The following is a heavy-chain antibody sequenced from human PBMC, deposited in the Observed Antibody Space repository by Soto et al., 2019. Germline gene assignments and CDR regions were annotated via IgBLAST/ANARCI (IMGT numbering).Heavy chain of an antibody. J-gene: IGHJ5*02. CDR2: INPKSGVT. D-gene: IGHD2-21*02. CDR1: GYSFIGYY. V-gene: IGHV1-2*02. Sequence: ASVKVSCKASGYSFIGYYMHWVQQAPGQGLEWMGWINPKSGVTNYAQKFQGRVTMTRDTSITTAYMELSSLRSDDTAVYYCARGDVNWFDPWGQGTLVTVSS. CDR3: ARGDVNWFDP.